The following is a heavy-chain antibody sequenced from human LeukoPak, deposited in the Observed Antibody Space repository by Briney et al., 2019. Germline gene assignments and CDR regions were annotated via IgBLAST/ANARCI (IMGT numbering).Heavy chain of an antibody. J-gene: IGHJ6*02. V-gene: IGHV4-31*03. CDR3: ARDRVTVAGRDYSYYYGMDV. D-gene: IGHD6-19*01. CDR2: VHYRGSA. CDR1: GGSISSSDYY. Sequence: SETLSLTCTVSGGSISSSDYYWTWIRQHPGKGLEWVGYVHYRGSASYDPSLKSRVTISGDMSKNLFSLKLSAVTAADTVVYYCARDRVTVAGRDYSYYYGMDVWGQGTAVTVSS.